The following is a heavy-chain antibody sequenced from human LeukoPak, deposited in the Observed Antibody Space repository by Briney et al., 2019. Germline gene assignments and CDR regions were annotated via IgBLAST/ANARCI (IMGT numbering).Heavy chain of an antibody. Sequence: GGSLRLSCAASGFTFSSYAMSWVRQAPGKGLEWVATISGNAGTTYYADSVKGRFTISRDNSKNTLYLQMNSLRAEDTAVYYCARELTMIVVVIGYWGQGTLVTVSS. D-gene: IGHD3-22*01. J-gene: IGHJ4*02. CDR3: ARELTMIVVVIGY. CDR1: GFTFSSYA. CDR2: ISGNAGTT. V-gene: IGHV3-23*01.